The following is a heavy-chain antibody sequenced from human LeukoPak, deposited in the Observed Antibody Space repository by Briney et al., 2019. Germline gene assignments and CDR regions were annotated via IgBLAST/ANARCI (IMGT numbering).Heavy chain of an antibody. CDR1: GFTFSSYW. V-gene: IGHV3-7*01. Sequence: GGSLRLSCAASGFTFSSYWMSWVRQAPGKGLEWVANIKQDGSEKYYMDSVKGRFTISRDNAKNSLYLQMNSLRAEDTAVYYCARDSGGIFGVVRPGAFDIWGQGTMVTVSS. J-gene: IGHJ3*02. CDR3: ARDSGGIFGVVRPGAFDI. CDR2: IKQDGSEK. D-gene: IGHD3-3*01.